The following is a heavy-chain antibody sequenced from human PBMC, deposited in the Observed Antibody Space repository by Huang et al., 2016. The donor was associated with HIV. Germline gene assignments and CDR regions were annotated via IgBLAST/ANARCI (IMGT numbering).Heavy chain of an antibody. CDR1: GGSIRSGNYY. V-gene: IGHV4-61*09. Sequence: QVQLQESGPGLVKPSQTLSLTCSVSGGSIRSGNYYWSWIRQPAGKGLEWIGQIYTSGTTIYNSSLKSRVTISVATSKNQFSLKLSSVTAADTAVYYCARLTGYSTFDIWGHGTVVTVSS. CDR3: ARLTGYSTFDI. D-gene: IGHD3-9*01. CDR2: IYTSGTT. J-gene: IGHJ3*02.